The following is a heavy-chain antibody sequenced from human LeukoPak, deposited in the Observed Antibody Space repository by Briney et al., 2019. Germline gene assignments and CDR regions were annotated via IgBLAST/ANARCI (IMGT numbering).Heavy chain of an antibody. CDR1: GYTLTELS. Sequence: GASVKVSCKVSGYTLTELSMHWVRQAPGKGLEWMGGFDPEDGETIYAQKFQGRVTMTEDTSTDTAYMELSSLRSEDTAVYYCASRAYGSGSYSNDPWGQGTLVTVSS. V-gene: IGHV1-24*01. J-gene: IGHJ5*02. CDR3: ASRAYGSGSYSNDP. D-gene: IGHD3-10*01. CDR2: FDPEDGET.